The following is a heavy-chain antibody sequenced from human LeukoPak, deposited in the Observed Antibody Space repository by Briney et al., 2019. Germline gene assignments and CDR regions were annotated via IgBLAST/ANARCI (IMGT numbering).Heavy chain of an antibody. CDR2: ISASGRTT. CDR1: GLTLSTYG. V-gene: IGHV3-48*04. J-gene: IGHJ4*02. CDR3: AGDLVEV. Sequence: PGGSLRLSCLASGLTLSTYGMNWVRQAPGEGLGWLSSISASGRTTYYADSVKGRFSMSRDNANDSVFLEMNSLRVDDTALYYLAGDLVEVWGQGTMVTVSS. D-gene: IGHD2-2*01.